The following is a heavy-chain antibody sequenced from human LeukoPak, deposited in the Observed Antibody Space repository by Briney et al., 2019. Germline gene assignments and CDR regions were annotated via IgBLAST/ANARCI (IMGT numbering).Heavy chain of an antibody. CDR3: ARDPSYCSSTSCPSNWFDP. D-gene: IGHD2-2*01. CDR1: GFTFSSYW. CDR2: IKQDGSEK. Sequence: GGSLRLSCAASGFTFSSYWMSWVRQAPGKGLEWVPNIKQDGSEKYYVDSVKGRFTISRDNAKNPLYLQMNSLRAEDTAVYYCARDPSYCSSTSCPSNWFDPWGQGTLVTVSS. V-gene: IGHV3-7*01. J-gene: IGHJ5*02.